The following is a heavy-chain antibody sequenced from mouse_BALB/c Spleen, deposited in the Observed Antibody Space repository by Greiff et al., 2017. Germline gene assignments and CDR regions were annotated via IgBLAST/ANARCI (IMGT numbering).Heavy chain of an antibody. CDR1: GYTFTNYW. CDR3: ARNFRAMDY. V-gene: IGHV1-63*02. J-gene: IGHJ4*01. Sequence: QVHVKQSGAELVRPGTSVKISCKASGYTFTNYWLGWVKQRPGHGLEWIGDIYPGGGYTNYNEKFKGKATLTADTSSSTAYMQLSSLTSEDSAVYFCARNFRAMDYWGQGTSVTVSS. CDR2: IYPGGGYT.